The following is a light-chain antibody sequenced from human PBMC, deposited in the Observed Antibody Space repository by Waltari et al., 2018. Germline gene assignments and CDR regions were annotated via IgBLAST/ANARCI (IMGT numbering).Light chain of an antibody. CDR2: KAS. CDR1: QSISNW. J-gene: IGKJ4*01. Sequence: DIQMTQSPSTLSASVGDRVTITCRASQSISNWLAWYQQKPGKAPTLLIYKASTLESGVPSRFSGRGSGTESTLTISSLQPDDFPTYYCQQYNSYSLLTFGGGTKVEIK. V-gene: IGKV1-5*03. CDR3: QQYNSYSLLT.